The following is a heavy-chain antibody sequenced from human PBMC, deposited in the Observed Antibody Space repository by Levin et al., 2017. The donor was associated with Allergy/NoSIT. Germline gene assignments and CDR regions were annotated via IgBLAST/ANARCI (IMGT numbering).Heavy chain of an antibody. V-gene: IGHV5-10-1*01. Sequence: NPGGSLRLSCKGSGYSFTSYWISWVRQMPGKGLEWMGRIDPSDSYTNYSPSFQGHVTISADKSISTAYLQWSSLKASDTAMYYCATSVRGVLGYWGQGTLVTVSS. CDR3: ATSVRGVLGY. D-gene: IGHD3-10*01. CDR1: GYSFTSYW. J-gene: IGHJ4*02. CDR2: IDPSDSYT.